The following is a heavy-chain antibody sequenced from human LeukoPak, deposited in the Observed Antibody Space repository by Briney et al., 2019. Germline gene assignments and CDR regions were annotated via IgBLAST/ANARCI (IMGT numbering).Heavy chain of an antibody. CDR2: ISGSGGST. CDR1: GFTFSSYA. V-gene: IGHV3-23*01. J-gene: IGHJ4*02. D-gene: IGHD2/OR15-2a*01. CDR3: AKDALISYRGAWSQSDS. Sequence: GGSLRLSCAASGFTFSSYAMSWVRQAPGKGLEWVSGISGSGGSTYYADSVKGRFTISRDNSKSTLYLQMNSLRAEDTAVYYCAKDALISYRGAWSQSDSWGQGTLVTVSS.